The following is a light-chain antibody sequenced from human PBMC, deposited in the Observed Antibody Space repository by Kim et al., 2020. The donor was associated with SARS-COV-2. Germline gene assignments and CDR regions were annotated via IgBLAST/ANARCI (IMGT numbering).Light chain of an antibody. Sequence: VSVYPGQTVTITCSGDKLGDKYSSWSQQQPGQAPVLVIYQDTTRPSGIPERFVGSNSGNTATLTISGAQAMDEADYYCQAWDNTWVFGGGTQLTVL. J-gene: IGLJ3*02. CDR1: KLGDKY. V-gene: IGLV3-1*01. CDR2: QDT. CDR3: QAWDNTWV.